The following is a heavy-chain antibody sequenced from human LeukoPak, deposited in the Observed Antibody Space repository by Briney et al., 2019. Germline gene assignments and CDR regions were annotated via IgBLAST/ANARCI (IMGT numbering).Heavy chain of an antibody. J-gene: IGHJ3*02. D-gene: IGHD5-12*01. CDR1: GFTFDDYA. Sequence: GRSLRLSCAASGFTFDDYAMHWVRQAPGKGLEWVSGISWNSGSIGYADSVKGRFTISRDNAKNSLYLQMNSLRAEDTALYYCAKDMSPGYVGPHDAFDIWGQGTMVTVSS. V-gene: IGHV3-9*01. CDR3: AKDMSPGYVGPHDAFDI. CDR2: ISWNSGSI.